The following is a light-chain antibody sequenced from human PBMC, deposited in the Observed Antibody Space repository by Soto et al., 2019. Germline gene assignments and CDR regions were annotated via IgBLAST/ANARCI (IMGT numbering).Light chain of an antibody. Sequence: QTVVTQEPSFSVSPGRTVTLTCGLSSGSVSTSYYPSWYQQTPGQAPRTLIYSTNTRSSGVPDRFSGSILGNKAALTITGASADDESDYYCVLYIGSGIWVFGGGTQLTVL. J-gene: IGLJ3*02. CDR1: SGSVSTSYY. V-gene: IGLV8-61*01. CDR2: STN. CDR3: VLYIGSGIWV.